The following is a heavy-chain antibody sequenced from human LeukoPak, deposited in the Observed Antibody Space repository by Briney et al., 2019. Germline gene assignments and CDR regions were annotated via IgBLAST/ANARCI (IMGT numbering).Heavy chain of an antibody. D-gene: IGHD3-10*01. Sequence: GGSLRLSCAASGFTFSSYSMNWVRQAPGKGLERVSYISSSSSTIYYADSVKGRFTISRDNAKNSLYLQMNSLRAEDTAVYYCARDFYGSGSYYTSWFDPWGQGTLVTVSS. J-gene: IGHJ5*02. V-gene: IGHV3-48*01. CDR3: ARDFYGSGSYYTSWFDP. CDR1: GFTFSSYS. CDR2: ISSSSSTI.